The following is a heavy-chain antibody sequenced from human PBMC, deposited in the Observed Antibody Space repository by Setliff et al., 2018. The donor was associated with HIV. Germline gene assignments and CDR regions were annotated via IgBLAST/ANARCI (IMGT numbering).Heavy chain of an antibody. Sequence: GGSLRLSCAASGFTFDRYWMHWVRQAPGEGLVWVSRVNTDGSIKTYADSVKDRFTISRDNAKNTLYLQMNSLRAEDTGVYYCARVRQQLVLYQDYWGQGTLVTVSS. CDR1: GFTFDRYW. CDR3: ARVRQQLVLYQDY. D-gene: IGHD6-13*01. CDR2: VNTDGSIK. V-gene: IGHV3-74*01. J-gene: IGHJ4*02.